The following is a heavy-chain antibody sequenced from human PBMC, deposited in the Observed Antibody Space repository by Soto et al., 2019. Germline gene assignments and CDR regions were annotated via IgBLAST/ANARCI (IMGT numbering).Heavy chain of an antibody. Sequence: EVQLLESGGGLVQPGGSLRLSCAASGFTFSSYAMRWVRQAPGKGLEWVSAISGSGGSTYYADSVKGRFTISRDKSKNTVYLQMNSLRAEDTAVYYCARRGSGSYYDYWGQGTLVTVSS. V-gene: IGHV3-23*01. CDR2: ISGSGGST. CDR1: GFTFSSYA. D-gene: IGHD1-26*01. J-gene: IGHJ4*02. CDR3: ARRGSGSYYDY.